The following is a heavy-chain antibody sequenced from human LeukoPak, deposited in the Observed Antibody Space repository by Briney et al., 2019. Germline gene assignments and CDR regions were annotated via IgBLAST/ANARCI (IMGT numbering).Heavy chain of an antibody. Sequence: PGGSLRLSYAASGFIFSDHYMDWVRQAPGKGLEWVGRTRNKAKGYTTEYAASVKGRFTISRDDLNNLLYLQMNSLNTEDTAVYYCTRSSTDWYNWFDPWGQGTLVTVSS. CDR2: TRNKAKGYTT. D-gene: IGHD2-2*01. CDR1: GFIFSDHY. CDR3: TRSSTDWYNWFDP. V-gene: IGHV3-72*01. J-gene: IGHJ5*02.